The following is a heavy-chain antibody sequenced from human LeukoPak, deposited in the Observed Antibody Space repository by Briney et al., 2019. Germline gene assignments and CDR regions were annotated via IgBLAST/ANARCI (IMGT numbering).Heavy chain of an antibody. CDR3: ARAPATAYNRCFDY. V-gene: IGHV1-2*02. CDR2: INPNSGGT. J-gene: IGHJ4*02. Sequence: ASVKVSCKASGYTFTGYYMHWVRQAPGQGLEWMGWINPNSGGTNYAQKFQGRVTMTRDTFISTAYMELSRLRSDDTAVYYCARAPATAYNRCFDYWGQGTLVTVSS. CDR1: GYTFTGYY. D-gene: IGHD2-2*01.